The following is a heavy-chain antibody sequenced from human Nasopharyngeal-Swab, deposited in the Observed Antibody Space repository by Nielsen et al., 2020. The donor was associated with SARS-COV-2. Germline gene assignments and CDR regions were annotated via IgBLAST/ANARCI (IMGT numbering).Heavy chain of an antibody. Sequence: WIRQPPGKGLEWIGNIHHSGSTNYNPSLKSRVTISVDTSKNQFSLKLTSVTAADTAIYYCARGYHDKSVYYYDWYFDLWGRGTLVTVS. CDR3: ARGYHDKSVYYYDWYFDL. D-gene: IGHD3-22*01. V-gene: IGHV4-59*01. J-gene: IGHJ2*01. CDR2: IHHSGST.